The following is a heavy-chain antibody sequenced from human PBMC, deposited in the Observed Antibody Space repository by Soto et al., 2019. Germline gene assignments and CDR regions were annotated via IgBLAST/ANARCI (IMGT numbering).Heavy chain of an antibody. CDR2: IIPILSIA. D-gene: IGHD2-2*02. V-gene: IGHV1-69*02. CDR1: GGTFSSYT. Sequence: QVQLVQSWAEVKKPESSVKVSCKASGGTFSSYTISWVRQAPGQGLEWMGRIIPILSIANYAQKFQGRVTITADKSTSTAYMELSSLRSEDTAVYYCARETVPAALRPAWFDPWGQGTLVTVSS. CDR3: ARETVPAALRPAWFDP. J-gene: IGHJ5*02.